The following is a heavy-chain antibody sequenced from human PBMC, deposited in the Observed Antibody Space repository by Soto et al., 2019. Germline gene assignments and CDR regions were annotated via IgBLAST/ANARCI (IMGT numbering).Heavy chain of an antibody. J-gene: IGHJ5*02. V-gene: IGHV3-23*01. Sequence: PGGSLRLSCAASGFTFSSYAMSWVRQAPGKGLEWVSAISGSGGSTYYADSVKGRFTISRDNSKNTLYLQMNSLRAEDTAVYYCAKGRVIVLMVYVPVNWFDPWGQGTLVTVSS. CDR1: GFTFSSYA. CDR2: ISGSGGST. CDR3: AKGRVIVLMVYVPVNWFDP. D-gene: IGHD2-8*01.